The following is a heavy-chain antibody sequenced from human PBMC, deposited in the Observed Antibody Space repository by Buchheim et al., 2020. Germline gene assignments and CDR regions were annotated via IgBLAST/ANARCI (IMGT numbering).Heavy chain of an antibody. Sequence: QVQLQESGPGLVKPSETLSLTCTVSGGSVSSGSYYWSWIRQPPGKGLEWIGYIYYSGSTNYNPSLESRVTISVDTSKNQFSLKLSSVTAADTAVYYCARVGDYYGSGSHPYYYYGMDVWGQGTT. V-gene: IGHV4-61*01. CDR2: IYYSGST. CDR3: ARVGDYYGSGSHPYYYYGMDV. D-gene: IGHD3-10*01. CDR1: GGSVSSGSYY. J-gene: IGHJ6*02.